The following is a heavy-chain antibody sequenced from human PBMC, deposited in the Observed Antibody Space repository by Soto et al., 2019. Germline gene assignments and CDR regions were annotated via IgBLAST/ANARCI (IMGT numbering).Heavy chain of an antibody. V-gene: IGHV3-9*01. CDR2: INWNSGSI. D-gene: IGHD6-13*01. CDR1: GFTFDGYA. Sequence: GGSLRLSCAASGFTFDGYAMHWVRQVPGKGLEWVSGINWNSGSIGYADSVKGRFAISRDNAKNSLHLQMNSLRAEDTAFYYCVKDESINWYSGHFRHWGQGTLVTVSS. CDR3: VKDESINWYSGHFRH. J-gene: IGHJ1*01.